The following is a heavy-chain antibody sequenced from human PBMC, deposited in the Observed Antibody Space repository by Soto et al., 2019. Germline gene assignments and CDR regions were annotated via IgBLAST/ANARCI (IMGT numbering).Heavy chain of an antibody. V-gene: IGHV3-30-3*01. CDR1: GFTFSSYA. D-gene: IGHD3-22*01. J-gene: IGHJ4*02. Sequence: GGSLRLSCAAPGFTFSSYAMHWVRQAPGKGLEWVAVISYDGSNKYYADSVKGRFTISRDNSKNTLYLQMNSLRAEDTAVYYCARSYYYDSSGYYDYWGQGTLVTVSS. CDR3: ARSYYYDSSGYYDY. CDR2: ISYDGSNK.